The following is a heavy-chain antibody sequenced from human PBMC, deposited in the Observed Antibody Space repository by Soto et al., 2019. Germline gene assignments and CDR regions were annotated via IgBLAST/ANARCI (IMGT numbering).Heavy chain of an antibody. CDR3: ARSLTEGYCTITGCYTRPLYGMDV. V-gene: IGHV1-2*02. J-gene: IGHJ6*02. CDR2: INPNSGGT. CDR1: GYTFTSYG. Sequence: ASVKVSCKASGYTFTSYGISWVRQAPGQGLEGTGWINPNSGGTNYAQKFQGRVTVTRDTPTSTAYMELSRLTSDDTAVYYCARSLTEGYCTITGCYTRPLYGMDVWGQGTTVTVSS. D-gene: IGHD2-2*02.